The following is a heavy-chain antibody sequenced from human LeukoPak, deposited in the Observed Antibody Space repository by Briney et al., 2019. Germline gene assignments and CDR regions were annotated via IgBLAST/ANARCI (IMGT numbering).Heavy chain of an antibody. CDR2: IRYDGSNK. J-gene: IGHJ4*02. CDR1: GFTFSSYG. D-gene: IGHD6-13*01. CDR3: RSWYRPFDY. Sequence: WGSLRLSCAASGFTFSSYGMHWVRQAPGKGLEWVAFIRYDGSNKYYADFVKGRFTISRDNSKNTLYLQLNSLRAEDTAVYYCRSWYRPFDYCGQGTLVTVSS. V-gene: IGHV3-30*02.